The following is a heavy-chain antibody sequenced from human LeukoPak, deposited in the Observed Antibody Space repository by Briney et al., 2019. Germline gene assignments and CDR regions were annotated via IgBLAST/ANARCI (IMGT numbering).Heavy chain of an antibody. D-gene: IGHD2-15*01. V-gene: IGHV4-38-2*02. CDR3: APVVAATLPWFDP. CDR1: GYSISSGYY. Sequence: SETLSLTCTVSGYSISSGYYWGWIRQPPGKGLEWIGSIYHSGSTYYNPSLKSRVTISVDTSKNQFSLKLSSVTAADTAVYYCAPVVAATLPWFDPWGQGTLVTVSS. CDR2: IYHSGST. J-gene: IGHJ5*02.